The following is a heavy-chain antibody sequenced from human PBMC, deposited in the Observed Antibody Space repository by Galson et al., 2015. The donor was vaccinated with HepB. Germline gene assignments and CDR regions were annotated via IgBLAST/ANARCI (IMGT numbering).Heavy chain of an antibody. CDR3: ARGGIVVVPAAAREYNWFDP. V-gene: IGHV1-46*01. D-gene: IGHD2-2*01. CDR2: INPSGGST. Sequence: SVKVSCKASGYTFTSYYMHWVRQAPGQGLEWMGIINPSGGSTSYAQKFQGRVTMTRDTSTSTVYMELSSLRSEDTAVYYCARGGIVVVPAAAREYNWFDPWGQGTLVTVSS. CDR1: GYTFTSYY. J-gene: IGHJ5*02.